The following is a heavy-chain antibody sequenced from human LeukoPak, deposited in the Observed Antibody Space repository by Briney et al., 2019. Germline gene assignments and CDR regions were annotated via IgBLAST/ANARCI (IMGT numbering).Heavy chain of an antibody. V-gene: IGHV4-59*08. CDR2: IYYSGST. CDR3: ARHVQDTTMVTPLYYFDY. CDR1: GFTISSYY. D-gene: IGHD5-18*01. J-gene: IGHJ4*02. Sequence: PSETLSLTCTVSGFTISSYYRSWIRQPPGKGLEWIGHIYYSGSTNYNPSLKSRVSISVDTSKNQFSLKLTSVTAADAAVYYCARHVQDTTMVTPLYYFDYWGQGTLVTVSS.